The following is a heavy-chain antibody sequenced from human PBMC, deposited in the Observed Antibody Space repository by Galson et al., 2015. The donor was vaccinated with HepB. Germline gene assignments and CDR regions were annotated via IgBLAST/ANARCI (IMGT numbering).Heavy chain of an antibody. CDR3: TSPAGGDYYYYYGMDV. CDR1: GFTFSGSA. Sequence: SLRLSCAASGFTFSGSAMHWVRQASGKGLEWVGRIRSKASSYATAYAASVKGRFTISREDSKNTAYLQMNSLKTEDTAVYYCTSPAGGDYYYYYGMDVWGQGTTVTVSS. D-gene: IGHD3-16*01. CDR2: IRSKASSYAT. V-gene: IGHV3-73*01. J-gene: IGHJ6*02.